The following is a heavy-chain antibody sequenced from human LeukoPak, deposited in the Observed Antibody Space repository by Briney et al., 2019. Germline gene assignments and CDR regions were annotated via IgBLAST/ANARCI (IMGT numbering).Heavy chain of an antibody. CDR3: ARRSLTTVSVAPDYYADMDV. Sequence: GASVKFSCKASGYTFTNYGISWMTQAPGQGLQWVGWISAYNGKTNHTQDLQGRVTLSTDTSTNTAYLELRGLKSDDTAVYYCARRSLTTVSVAPDYYADMDVWGKGTSVTVSS. D-gene: IGHD4-11*01. CDR2: ISAYNGKT. J-gene: IGHJ6*03. CDR1: GYTFTNYG. V-gene: IGHV1-18*01.